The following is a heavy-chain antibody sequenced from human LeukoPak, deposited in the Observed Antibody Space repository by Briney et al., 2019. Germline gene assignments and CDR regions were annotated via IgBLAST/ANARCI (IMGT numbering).Heavy chain of an antibody. J-gene: IGHJ4*02. Sequence: ASVKVSCKASGYTFTGYYMHSVRQAPGQGLEWMGQINPNSGGTNYAQKFQGRVTMTRDTSISTAYMELSRLRSDDTAVYYCARDLRYYDYVWGSYRLNYWGQGTLVTVSS. V-gene: IGHV1-2*06. CDR3: ARDLRYYDYVWGSYRLNY. CDR1: GYTFTGYY. D-gene: IGHD3-16*02. CDR2: INPNSGGT.